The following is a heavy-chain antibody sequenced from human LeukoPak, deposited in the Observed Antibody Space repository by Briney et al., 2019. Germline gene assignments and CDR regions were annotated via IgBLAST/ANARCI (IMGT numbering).Heavy chain of an antibody. J-gene: IGHJ5*02. CDR3: ASLGRVAAYRRGWFDP. Sequence: SETLSLTCAVHGGSFSGYYWTWIRQPPGKGLEWIGEINHSGSTNYNPSLKSRVTISVDTSKNQFSLKLSSVTAADTAVYYCASLGRVAAYRRGWFDPWGQGTLVTVSS. V-gene: IGHV4-34*01. CDR1: GGSFSGYY. CDR2: INHSGST. D-gene: IGHD6-13*01.